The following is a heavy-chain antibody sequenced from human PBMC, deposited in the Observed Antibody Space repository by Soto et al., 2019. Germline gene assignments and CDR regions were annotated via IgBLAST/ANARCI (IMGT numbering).Heavy chain of an antibody. D-gene: IGHD7-27*01. Sequence: EVQLVESGGGLVKPGGSLRLSCAASGFTFSSYSMNWVRQAPGKGLEWVSSISSSSSYIYYADSVKGRYTISRDNAKNSLYLQMNILIAEDTAVYDSARPWGHYYYYYDMDVWGKGNAVTVSS. J-gene: IGHJ6*03. CDR2: ISSSSSYI. CDR1: GFTFSSYS. V-gene: IGHV3-21*01. CDR3: ARPWGHYYYYYDMDV.